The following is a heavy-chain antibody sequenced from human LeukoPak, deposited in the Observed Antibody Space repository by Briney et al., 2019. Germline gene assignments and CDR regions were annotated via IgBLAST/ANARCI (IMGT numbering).Heavy chain of an antibody. J-gene: IGHJ4*02. V-gene: IGHV4-59*01. D-gene: IGHD3-22*01. CDR2: INYSGST. CDR3: ARWYYDSSGYRYFDY. Sequence: SETLSLTCTVSGVSISSYYWTWIRQPPGKGLEWIGNINYSGSTKYSPSLKSRVTISVDTSKNQFSLKLSSVTAADTAVYYCARWYYDSSGYRYFDYWGQGTLVTVSS. CDR1: GVSISSYY.